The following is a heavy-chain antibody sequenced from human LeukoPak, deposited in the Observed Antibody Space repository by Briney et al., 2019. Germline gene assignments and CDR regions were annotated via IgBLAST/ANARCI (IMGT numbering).Heavy chain of an antibody. CDR3: ARIRSRKWGFDY. V-gene: IGHV4-34*01. Sequence: SETLSLTCAVYGGSFSGYYWSWIRQPPGKGLEWIGEINHFGSTNYNPSLKSRVTISIDTSKNQFSLKLSSVTAADTAVYYCARIRSRKWGFDYWGQGTLVTVSS. J-gene: IGHJ4*02. CDR1: GGSFSGYY. D-gene: IGHD1-26*01. CDR2: INHFGST.